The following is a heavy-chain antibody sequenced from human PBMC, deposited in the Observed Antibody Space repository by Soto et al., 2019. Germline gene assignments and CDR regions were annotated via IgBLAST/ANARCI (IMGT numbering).Heavy chain of an antibody. CDR2: TSAYNGNT. Sequence: ASVKVSCKASGYTFTSYGISWVRQAPGQGLEWMGWTSAYNGNTNYAQKLQGRVTMTTDTSTSTAYMELRSLRSDDTAVYYCARVVYYYDSSGYYGFDCWGQGTLVTVSS. CDR3: ARVVYYYDSSGYYGFDC. J-gene: IGHJ4*02. D-gene: IGHD3-22*01. V-gene: IGHV1-18*01. CDR1: GYTFTSYG.